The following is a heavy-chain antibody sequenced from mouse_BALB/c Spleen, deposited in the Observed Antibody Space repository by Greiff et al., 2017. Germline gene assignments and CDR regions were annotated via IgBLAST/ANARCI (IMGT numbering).Heavy chain of an antibody. CDR1: GYTFTSYW. J-gene: IGHJ2*01. V-gene: IGHV1-69*02. CDR2: IYPSDSYT. Sequence: QVHVKQPGAELVRPGASVKLSCKASGYTFTSYWINWVKQRPGQGLEWIGNIYPSDSYTNYNQKFKDKATLTVDKSSSTAYMQLSSPTSEDSAVYYCTREQDYWGQGTTLTVSS. CDR3: TREQDY.